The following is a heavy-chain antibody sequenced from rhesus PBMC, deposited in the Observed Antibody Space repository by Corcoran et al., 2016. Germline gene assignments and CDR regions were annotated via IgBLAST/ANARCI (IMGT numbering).Heavy chain of an antibody. V-gene: IGHV4-173*01. CDR1: GGSISSNY. CDR3: ARERGGSGSWKGLFDY. CDR2: ISGSGWRP. J-gene: IGHJ4*01. D-gene: IGHD6-25*01. Sequence: QLQLQESGPGLVKPSETLSLTCAVSGGSISSNYWSWIRQPPGKGLEWIGRISGSGWRPDYNPSLRSRFTISTDTSKNQFSLKLSSVTAADTAVYYCARERGGSGSWKGLFDYWGQGVLVTVSS.